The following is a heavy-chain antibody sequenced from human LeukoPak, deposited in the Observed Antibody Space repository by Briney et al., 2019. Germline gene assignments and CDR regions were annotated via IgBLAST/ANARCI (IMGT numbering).Heavy chain of an antibody. D-gene: IGHD6-19*01. V-gene: IGHV1-2*02. Sequence: ASVKVSCKASGYTFTGYYMHWVRQAPGQGLEWMGWINPNSGGTNYAQKFQGRVTMTRDTSISTAYMELSRLRSDDTAVYYCARGAQWLVSYYYYYMDVWGKGTTVTVSS. J-gene: IGHJ6*03. CDR2: INPNSGGT. CDR1: GYTFTGYY. CDR3: ARGAQWLVSYYYYYMDV.